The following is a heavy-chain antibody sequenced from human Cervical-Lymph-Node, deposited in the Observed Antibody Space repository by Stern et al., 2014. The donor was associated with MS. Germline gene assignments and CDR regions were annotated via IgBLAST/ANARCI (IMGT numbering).Heavy chain of an antibody. CDR1: GYTFTSYD. Sequence: VQLVESGAEVKKPGASVKVSSKASGYTFTSYDITWVLQATGQGLEWMGWMNPNSGNTGYVEKFQGRVTMTRNTSISTAYMELSSLRSEDAAVYYCARRRSMVRGVIVLEYWGQGTLVTVSS. J-gene: IGHJ4*02. V-gene: IGHV1-8*01. CDR2: MNPNSGNT. CDR3: ARRRSMVRGVIVLEY. D-gene: IGHD3-10*01.